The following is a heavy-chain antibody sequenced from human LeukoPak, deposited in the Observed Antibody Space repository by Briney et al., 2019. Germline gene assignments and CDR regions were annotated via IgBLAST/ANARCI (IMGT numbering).Heavy chain of an antibody. CDR1: GGTFSSYA. D-gene: IGHD3-22*01. J-gene: IGHJ4*02. V-gene: IGHV1-69*06. CDR3: ARDPNYYDSSTVG. Sequence: SVKVSCKASGGTFSSYAISWVRQAPGQGLEWMGGIIPIFGTANYAQKFQGRVTITADRSTSTAYMELSSLRSEDTAVYYCARDPNYYDSSTVGWGQGTLVTVSS. CDR2: IIPIFGTA.